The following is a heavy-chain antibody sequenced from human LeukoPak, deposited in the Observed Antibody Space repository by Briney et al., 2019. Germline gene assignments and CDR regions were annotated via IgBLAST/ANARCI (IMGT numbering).Heavy chain of an antibody. D-gene: IGHD5-24*01. J-gene: IGHJ4*02. V-gene: IGHV4-59*01. CDR2: IYYSGSA. Sequence: SETLSLTCTVSGGSISSYYWSWIRQPPGKGLEWIGYIYYSGSANYNPSLKSRVTISVDTSKKQFSLKLSSVPAADTAVYYCARGSRLEMAFGYYFDYWGQGTLVTVSS. CDR1: GGSISSYY. CDR3: ARGSRLEMAFGYYFDY.